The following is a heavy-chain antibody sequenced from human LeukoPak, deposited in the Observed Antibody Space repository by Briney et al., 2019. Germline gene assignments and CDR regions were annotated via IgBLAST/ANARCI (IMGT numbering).Heavy chain of an antibody. CDR1: GFPLSRDS. CDR3: VRVKGSYFDY. J-gene: IGHJ4*02. Sequence: GGSLRLSCAASGFPLSRDSINWVRQAPGEGLEWVSYISSSGTAIYYVDSVKGRFTVSRDNAKNSLFLQMNSTRAEATAVYYCVRVKGSYFDYWGQGALVTVSS. D-gene: IGHD2-15*01. V-gene: IGHV3-48*01. CDR2: ISSSGTAI.